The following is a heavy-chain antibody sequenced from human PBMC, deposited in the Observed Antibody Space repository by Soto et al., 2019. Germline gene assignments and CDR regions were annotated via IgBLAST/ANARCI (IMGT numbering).Heavy chain of an antibody. J-gene: IGHJ5*02. CDR1: GYTFTSYG. Sequence: QVQLVQSGAEVKKPGASVKVSCKASGYTFTSYGISWVRQAPGQGLEWMGWISAYNGNTNYAQKLQGRVTMTTDTSTSTAYRELRSLRSDDTAVYYCARFRGPPQGGRWFDPWGQGTLVTVSS. D-gene: IGHD3-16*01. CDR2: ISAYNGNT. V-gene: IGHV1-18*01. CDR3: ARFRGPPQGGRWFDP.